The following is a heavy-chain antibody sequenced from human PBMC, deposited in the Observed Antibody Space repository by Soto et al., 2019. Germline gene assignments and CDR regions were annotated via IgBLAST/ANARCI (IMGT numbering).Heavy chain of an antibody. Sequence: GESLKISCKGSGYRFTSYWIGWVRQMPGKGLEWMGIIYPGYSDTRYSPSFQGQVTISVDKSISTAYLQWSSLKASDTAMYYCAARVGSSALYYYGMDVWGQGTTVTVSS. CDR1: GYRFTSYW. D-gene: IGHD3-10*01. J-gene: IGHJ6*02. V-gene: IGHV5-51*01. CDR3: AARVGSSALYYYGMDV. CDR2: IYPGYSDT.